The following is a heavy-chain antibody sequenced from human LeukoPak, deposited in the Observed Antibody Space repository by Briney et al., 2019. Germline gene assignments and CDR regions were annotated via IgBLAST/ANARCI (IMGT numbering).Heavy chain of an antibody. CDR3: ARVPPNQQWLRPFDP. CDR1: GFTFSSYG. CDR2: IPYDGSNK. J-gene: IGHJ5*02. D-gene: IGHD6-19*01. V-gene: IGHV3-30*03. Sequence: GGSLRLSCAASGFTFSSYGMHWVRQAPGKGLEWVAVIPYDGSNKYYADSVKGRFTISRDNSKNTLYLQMNSLRAEDTAVYYCARVPPNQQWLRPFDPWGQGTLVTVSS.